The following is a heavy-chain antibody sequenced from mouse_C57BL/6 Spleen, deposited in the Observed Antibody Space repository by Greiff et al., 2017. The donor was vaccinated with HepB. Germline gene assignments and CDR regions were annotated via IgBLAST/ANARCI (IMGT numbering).Heavy chain of an antibody. V-gene: IGHV1-55*01. CDR3: ARRGCYYVDYAMDY. Sequence: VQLQQSGAELVKPGASVKMSCKASGYTFTSYWITWVKQRPGQGLEWIGDIYPGSGSTNYNEKFKSKATLTVDTSSSTAYMQLSSLTSEDSAVYYCARRGCYYVDYAMDYWGQGTSVTVSS. D-gene: IGHD1-1*01. J-gene: IGHJ4*01. CDR2: IYPGSGST. CDR1: GYTFTSYW.